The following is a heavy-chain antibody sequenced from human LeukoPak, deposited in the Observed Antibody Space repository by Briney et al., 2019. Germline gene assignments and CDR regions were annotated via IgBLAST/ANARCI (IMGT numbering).Heavy chain of an antibody. Sequence: SETLSLTCPVSGGSLSSYYWGWIRQPPGEGLGWVGSIYYSGGTTFNPSLKSRVTISVDTPKNQLSLTLSSVTAADTAVYYCASLPSVQYYCDYWGQGTLVTVSS. CDR3: ASLPSVQYYCDY. J-gene: IGHJ4*02. V-gene: IGHV4-59*01. CDR1: GGSLSSYY. CDR2: IYYSGGT. D-gene: IGHD3-10*01.